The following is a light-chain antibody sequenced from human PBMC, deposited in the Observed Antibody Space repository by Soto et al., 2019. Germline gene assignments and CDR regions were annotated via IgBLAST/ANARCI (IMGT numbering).Light chain of an antibody. CDR3: QQSYSSPPT. Sequence: DIQMTQSPSTLSGSVGDRVTITCRASQGISTYLNWYQQRPGKAPKLLIYAASSLQSGVPSRFSGSGSGTDFTLTISSLQPEDFATYYCQQSYSSPPTFGQGTKVDIK. V-gene: IGKV1-39*01. CDR1: QGISTY. J-gene: IGKJ1*01. CDR2: AAS.